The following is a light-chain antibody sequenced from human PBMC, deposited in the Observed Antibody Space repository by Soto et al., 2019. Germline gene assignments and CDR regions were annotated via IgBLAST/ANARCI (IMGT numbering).Light chain of an antibody. Sequence: QSALTQPPSVSDAPRQRVTISCSGSSSNIGNNAVNWFQQLPGKAPKLLIYYDDLVPSGVSDRFSGSRSGTSASLAIRGLQSEDEADYYCATWDDSLNGPVFGGGTKLTVL. CDR1: SSNIGNNA. V-gene: IGLV1-36*01. J-gene: IGLJ2*01. CDR3: ATWDDSLNGPV. CDR2: YDD.